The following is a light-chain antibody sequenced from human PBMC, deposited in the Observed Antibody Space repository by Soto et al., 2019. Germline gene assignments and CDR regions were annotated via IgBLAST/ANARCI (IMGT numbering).Light chain of an antibody. V-gene: IGKV1-27*01. Sequence: DIQMTQSPSSLSASVGDRVTITCRASQAISNYLAWYQQKPGKVPKVLIYAASTLQSGVPSRFSGSGSGTDFTLTISSLQPEDVATYYCQKYNSPRWTFGQGTKVETK. CDR3: QKYNSPRWT. J-gene: IGKJ1*01. CDR1: QAISNY. CDR2: AAS.